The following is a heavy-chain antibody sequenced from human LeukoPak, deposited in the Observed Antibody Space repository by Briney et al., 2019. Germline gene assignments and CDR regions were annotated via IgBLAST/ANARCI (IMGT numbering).Heavy chain of an antibody. CDR1: GGSFSGYY. Sequence: SETLSLTCAVYGGSFSGYYWSWIRQPPGKGLEWIGEINHSGSTNYNPSLKSRVPISVDTSKNQFSLKLSSVTAADTAVYYCARGRWLQLFYYFDYWGQGTLVTVSS. D-gene: IGHD5-24*01. V-gene: IGHV4-34*01. J-gene: IGHJ4*02. CDR2: INHSGST. CDR3: ARGRWLQLFYYFDY.